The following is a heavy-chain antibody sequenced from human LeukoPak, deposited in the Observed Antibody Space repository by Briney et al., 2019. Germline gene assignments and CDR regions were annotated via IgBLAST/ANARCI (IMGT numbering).Heavy chain of an antibody. CDR3: AKDIERREYFDWLYQRDEVG. CDR2: ISGSGGST. Sequence: GGSLRLSCAASGFTFSSYAMSWVRQAPGKGLEWVSAISGSGGSTYYADSVKGRFTISRDNSKNTLYLQMNSLRAEDTAVYYCAKDIERREYFDWLYQRDEVGWGQGTLVTVSS. D-gene: IGHD3-9*01. CDR1: GFTFSSYA. V-gene: IGHV3-23*01. J-gene: IGHJ4*02.